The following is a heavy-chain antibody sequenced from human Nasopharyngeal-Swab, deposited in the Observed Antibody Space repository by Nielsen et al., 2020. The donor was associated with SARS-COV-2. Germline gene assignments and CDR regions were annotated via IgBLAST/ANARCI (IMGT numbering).Heavy chain of an antibody. V-gene: IGHV3-11*04. J-gene: IGHJ4*02. CDR1: GFTFSDYY. D-gene: IGHD4-23*01. CDR3: ARDREGGGYGGNSGY. CDR2: ISSSGSTI. Sequence: GESLKISCAASGFTFSDYYMSRIRQAPGKGLEWVSYISSSGSTIYYADSVKGRFTISRDNAKNSLYLQMNSLRAEDTAVYYCARDREGGGYGGNSGYWGQGTLVTVSS.